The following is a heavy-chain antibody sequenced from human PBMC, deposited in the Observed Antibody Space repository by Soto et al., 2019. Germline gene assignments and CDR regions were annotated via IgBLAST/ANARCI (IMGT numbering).Heavy chain of an antibody. CDR3: ARYIAVSGTRGFDH. V-gene: IGHV4-4*02. D-gene: IGHD2-21*01. Sequence: QVQLQESGPGLMKPSGTLSLTCAVSGGSITSNWWSWVRQTPGKGLEWIAEIFHTGSANYNPSLMGRLTISMDKSRNHLSLNLNSVTAADTAVYYCARYIAVSGTRGFDHWGQGTLVTVSS. CDR2: IFHTGSA. CDR1: GGSITSNW. J-gene: IGHJ4*02.